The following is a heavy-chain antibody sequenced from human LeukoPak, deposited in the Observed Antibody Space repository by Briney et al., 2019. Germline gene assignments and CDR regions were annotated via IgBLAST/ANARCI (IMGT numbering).Heavy chain of an antibody. V-gene: IGHV1-69*13. CDR3: ATYDVLTGFEF. CDR2: ISPLLGTS. CDR1: GGTFSDYV. Sequence: SVKVSCKASGGTFSDYVISWVRQAPGQGLEWMGGISPLLGTSKYTQKFQDRVTITADESRSTSYMEVSSLKSEDTAMYYCATYDVLTGFEFWGQGTLVTVSS. J-gene: IGHJ4*02. D-gene: IGHD3-9*01.